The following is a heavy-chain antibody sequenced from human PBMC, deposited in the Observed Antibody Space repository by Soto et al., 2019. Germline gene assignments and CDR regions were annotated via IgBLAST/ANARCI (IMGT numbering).Heavy chain of an antibody. CDR1: GFTVSNNY. D-gene: IGHD3-10*01. V-gene: IGHV3-53*01. CDR3: GTPAGGGGY. Sequence: EVQLVESGGGLIQPGGSLRLSCAVSGFTVSNNYMSWVRQAPGKGLEGVSVIYSGGYTAYGDSVKGRFTISRDNSKNTLISQKKTLGAEDTGGFSGGTPAGGGGYWGQGTLVTVSS. J-gene: IGHJ4*02. CDR2: IYSGGYT.